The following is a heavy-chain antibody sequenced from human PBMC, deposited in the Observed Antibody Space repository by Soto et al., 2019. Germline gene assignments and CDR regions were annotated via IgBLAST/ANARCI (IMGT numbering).Heavy chain of an antibody. CDR2: ISGSGGST. D-gene: IGHD3-10*01. J-gene: IGHJ4*02. CDR3: AKRDYGSGRFDY. V-gene: IGHV3-23*01. CDR1: GFPFSSYA. Sequence: GGSLRLSCAASGFPFSSYAMSWVRQAPGKGLEWVSAISGSGGSTYYADSVKGRFTISRDNSKNTLYLQMNSLRAEDTAVYYCAKRDYGSGRFDYWGQGTRVTVSS.